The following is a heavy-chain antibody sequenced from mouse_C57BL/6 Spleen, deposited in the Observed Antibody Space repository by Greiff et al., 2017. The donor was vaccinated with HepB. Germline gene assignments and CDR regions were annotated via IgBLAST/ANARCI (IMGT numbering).Heavy chain of an antibody. CDR3: ARDYGSSPDYAMDY. CDR2: ISDGGSYT. Sequence: EVKVVESGGGLVKPGGSLKLSCAASGFTFSSYAMSWVRQTPEKRLEWVATISDGGSYTYYPDNVKGRFTISRDNAKNNLYLQMSHLKSEDTAMYYCARDYGSSPDYAMDYWGQGTSVTVSS. D-gene: IGHD1-1*01. V-gene: IGHV5-4*01. CDR1: GFTFSSYA. J-gene: IGHJ4*01.